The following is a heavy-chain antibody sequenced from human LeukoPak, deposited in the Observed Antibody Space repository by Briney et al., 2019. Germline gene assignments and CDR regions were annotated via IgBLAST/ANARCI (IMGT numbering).Heavy chain of an antibody. CDR1: GYTFTSYG. D-gene: IGHD1-1*01. CDR3: ARDRGLEPQVYYYGMDV. Sequence: ASVKVSCKASGYTFTSYGISWVRQAPGQGLEWMGWISAYNGNTNYAQKLQGRVTMTTDTSTSTAYMELRSLRSDDTAVYYCARDRGLEPQVYYYGMDVWGQGTTVTVSS. J-gene: IGHJ6*02. V-gene: IGHV1-18*01. CDR2: ISAYNGNT.